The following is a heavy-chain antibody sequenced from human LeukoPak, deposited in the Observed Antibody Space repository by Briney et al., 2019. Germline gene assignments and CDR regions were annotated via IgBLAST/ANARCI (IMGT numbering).Heavy chain of an antibody. CDR2: IYTSGST. D-gene: IGHD3-22*01. J-gene: IGHJ4*02. CDR3: ARDAGLTYFDY. CDR1: GGSISSYY. V-gene: IGHV4-4*07. Sequence: SETLSLTCTVSGGSISSYYWTWIRQPAGKGLEWIGHIYTSGSTYYNPSLKSRVTMSVDTSKSQFSLKLSSVTAADTAMYYCARDAGLTYFDYWGQGTLVTVSS.